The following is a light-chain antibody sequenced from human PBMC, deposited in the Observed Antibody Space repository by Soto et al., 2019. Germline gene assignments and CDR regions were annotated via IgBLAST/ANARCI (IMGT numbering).Light chain of an antibody. V-gene: IGKV3-20*01. CDR3: QQYAASRT. CDR2: GAS. J-gene: IGKJ1*01. Sequence: EILLTQSPGTLSLSPGETATLSCRASQSVSGRYLAWYQHKAGQAPRLLVNGASSGAIGIPDRFSGSGSGTDFTLTITRLEPEDFAVYYCQQYAASRTFGQGTKVEIK. CDR1: QSVSGRY.